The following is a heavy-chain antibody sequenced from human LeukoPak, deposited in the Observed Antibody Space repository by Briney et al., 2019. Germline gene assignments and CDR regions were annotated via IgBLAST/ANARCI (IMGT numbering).Heavy chain of an antibody. CDR1: GFTFSSYA. V-gene: IGHV3-23*01. J-gene: IGHJ4*02. Sequence: PGGSLRLSCAASGFTFSSYAMSWVRHAPGKGLELVSAISGSGGSTYYADSVKGRFTISRDNSKNTLYLQMNSLRAEDTAVYYCAKSGSSSWYPYYFDYWGQGTLVTVSS. CDR2: ISGSGGST. D-gene: IGHD6-13*01. CDR3: AKSGSSSWYPYYFDY.